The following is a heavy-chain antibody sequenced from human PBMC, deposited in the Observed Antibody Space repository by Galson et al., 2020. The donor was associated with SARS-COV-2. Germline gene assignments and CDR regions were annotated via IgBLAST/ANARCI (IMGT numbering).Heavy chain of an antibody. J-gene: IGHJ6*02. Sequence: GGSLRLSCAASGFTFSSYGMHWVRQAPGKGLEWVAVIWYDGSNKYYADSVKGRFTISRDNSKNTLYLRMNSLRAEDTAVYYCARDAFRYDILTGYYPPYYYYGMDVWGQGTTVTVSS. D-gene: IGHD3-9*01. CDR3: ARDAFRYDILTGYYPPYYYYGMDV. V-gene: IGHV3-33*01. CDR2: IWYDGSNK. CDR1: GFTFSSYG.